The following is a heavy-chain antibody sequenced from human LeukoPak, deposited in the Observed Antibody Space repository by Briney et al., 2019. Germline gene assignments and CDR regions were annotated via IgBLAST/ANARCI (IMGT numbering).Heavy chain of an antibody. CDR3: ARTFSESYYYSGMDV. V-gene: IGHV4-59*01. J-gene: IGHJ6*02. CDR2: MYYSGRT. D-gene: IGHD1-26*01. CDR1: GGSISSYY. Sequence: SETLSLTCTVSGGSISSYYWSWIRQPPGKGLEWIGYMYYSGRTNYNPSLKSRVTIPVDTSKNQFSLKLSSVTAADTAVYYCARTFSESYYYSGMDVWGQGTTVTASS.